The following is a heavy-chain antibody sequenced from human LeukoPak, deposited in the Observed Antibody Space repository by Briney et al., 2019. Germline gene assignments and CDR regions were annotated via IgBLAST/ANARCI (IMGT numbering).Heavy chain of an antibody. V-gene: IGHV4-30-2*01. D-gene: IGHD3-22*01. CDR2: MYLSGTT. J-gene: IGHJ4*02. CDR1: GGSISSGGYS. CDR3: AGLVGRYSSGLYYYYFDY. Sequence: SQTLSLTCAVSGGSISSGGYSWSWIRQPPGKGLEWIGEMYLSGTTHSNPSVKSRVTISIDKSKNQFFLNLSSVTAADTAVYYCAGLVGRYSSGLYYYYFDYWGQGTLVTVSS.